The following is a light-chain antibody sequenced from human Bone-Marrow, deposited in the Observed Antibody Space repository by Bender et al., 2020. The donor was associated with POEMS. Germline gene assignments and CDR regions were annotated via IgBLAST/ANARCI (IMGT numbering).Light chain of an antibody. J-gene: IGLJ2*01. CDR1: SSDVGAYKY. CDR3: CSFAGSSTFVL. Sequence: QSALTQPRSVSGSPGQSVTISCTGTSSDVGAYKYVSWYQQHPGKAPKLIIDAVSRRPSGVPYRFSGSKSGNTAFLTISGLQAEDEADYYCCSFAGSSTFVLFGGGTKLTVL. V-gene: IGLV2-11*01. CDR2: AVS.